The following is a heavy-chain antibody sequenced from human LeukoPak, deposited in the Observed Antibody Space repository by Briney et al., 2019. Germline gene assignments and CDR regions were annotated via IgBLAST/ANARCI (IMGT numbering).Heavy chain of an antibody. CDR2: IYYSGST. J-gene: IGHJ4*02. D-gene: IGHD3-10*01. V-gene: IGHV4-39*01. CDR1: GGSISSSSYY. Sequence: PSETLSLTCSVSGGSISSSSYYWGWIRQPPGKGLAWIGTIYYSGSTYYNPSLKSRVTISVDTSKNQFSLKLGSVTAADTAVYYCARQTYGSGSYYNLDCWGQGTLITVSS. CDR3: ARQTYGSGSYYNLDC.